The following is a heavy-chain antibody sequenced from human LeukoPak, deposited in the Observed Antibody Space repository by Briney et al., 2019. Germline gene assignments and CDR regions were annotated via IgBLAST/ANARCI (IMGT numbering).Heavy chain of an antibody. V-gene: IGHV4-59*01. CDR2: IYYSGGT. Sequence: SETLSLTCTVSGGSISSYYWSWLRQPPGKGLEWIGYIYYSGGTNYNPSLKSRVTISVDTSKNQSSLKLSSVTAADTAVYYCARDLGDPDYYDSSGYSYWGQGTLVTVSS. D-gene: IGHD3-22*01. J-gene: IGHJ4*02. CDR1: GGSISSYY. CDR3: ARDLGDPDYYDSSGYSY.